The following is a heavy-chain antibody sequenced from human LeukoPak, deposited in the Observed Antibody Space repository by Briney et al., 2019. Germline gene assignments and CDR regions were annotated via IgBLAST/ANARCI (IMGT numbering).Heavy chain of an antibody. Sequence: ASVKVSCKASGYTFTSYGISWVRQAPGQGLEWMGWINPNSGGTNYAQKFQGRVTMTRDTSISTAYMELSRLRSDDTAVYYCARDPAAGTTFVDYWGQGTLVTVSS. J-gene: IGHJ4*02. CDR2: INPNSGGT. D-gene: IGHD6-13*01. CDR3: ARDPAAGTTFVDY. CDR1: GYTFTSYG. V-gene: IGHV1-2*02.